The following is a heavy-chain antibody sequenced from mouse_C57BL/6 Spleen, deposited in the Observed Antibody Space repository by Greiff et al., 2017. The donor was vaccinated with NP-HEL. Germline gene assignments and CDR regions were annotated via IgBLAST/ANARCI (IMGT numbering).Heavy chain of an antibody. Sequence: EVMLVESGGDLVKPGGSLKPSCPASGFPFGSYGLFWVRQTPDKRLEWVATISSGGSYTYYPDSVKGRFTISRDNAKNTLYLQMSSLKSEDTAMYYCARRIQGYFDVWGTGTTVTVSS. J-gene: IGHJ1*03. V-gene: IGHV5-6*02. CDR1: GFPFGSYG. CDR3: ARRIQGYFDV. CDR2: ISSGGSYT.